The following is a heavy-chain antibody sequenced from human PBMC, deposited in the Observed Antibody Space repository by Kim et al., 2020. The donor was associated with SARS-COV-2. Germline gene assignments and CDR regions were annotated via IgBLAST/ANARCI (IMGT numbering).Heavy chain of an antibody. CDR1: GGSFSGYY. CDR2: INHSGST. CDR3: ARGTRRWRSVHYYYYMDV. J-gene: IGHJ6*03. V-gene: IGHV4-34*01. D-gene: IGHD2-15*01. Sequence: SETLSLTCAVYGGSFSGYYWSWIRKPPGKGLEWIGEINHSGSTNYNPSLKSQVTISVDTSKNQFSLTLSSVTAADTAVYYCARGTRRWRSVHYYYYMDV.